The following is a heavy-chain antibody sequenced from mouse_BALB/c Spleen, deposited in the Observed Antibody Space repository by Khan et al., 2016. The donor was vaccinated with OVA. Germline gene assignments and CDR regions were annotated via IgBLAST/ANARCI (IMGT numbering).Heavy chain of an antibody. CDR1: GYTFTSYW. J-gene: IGHJ4*01. Sequence: DLVKPGASVKLSCKASGYTFTSYWINWIKQRPGQGLEWIGRVSPGSGSPYYNEMFKGKAAVTVDKSSSKAYIQFNSLSSEDSSVYFFTMSNYYVNSLYAMDYWGQGTSVTVSS. CDR2: VSPGSGSP. V-gene: IGHV1S41*01. D-gene: IGHD1-1*01. CDR3: TMSNYYVNSLYAMDY.